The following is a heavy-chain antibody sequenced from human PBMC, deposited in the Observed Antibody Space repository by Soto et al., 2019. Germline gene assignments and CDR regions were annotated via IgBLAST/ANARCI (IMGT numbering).Heavy chain of an antibody. D-gene: IGHD1-1*01. V-gene: IGHV4-4*07. J-gene: IGHJ5*02. CDR1: GASISGFY. Sequence: SETLSLTCTVSGASISGFYWSWIRKSARKGLEWIGRIYATGTTDYNPSLKSRVMMSVDTSKKQFSLKLRSVTAADTAVYYCVRDGTKTLRDWFDPWGQGISVTVSS. CDR2: IYATGTT. CDR3: VRDGTKTLRDWFDP.